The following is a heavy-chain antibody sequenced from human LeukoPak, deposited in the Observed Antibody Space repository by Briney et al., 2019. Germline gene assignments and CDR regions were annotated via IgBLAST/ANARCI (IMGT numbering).Heavy chain of an antibody. D-gene: IGHD3-22*01. Sequence: GGSLRLSCSASGLTFSSYAMHWVRQAPGKGLEYVSAISSNGGSTYYADSVKGRFTISRDNSKNTLYLQMSSLRAEDTAVYYCVKTYYYDSSGYYPFGYWGQGTLVTVSS. CDR3: VKTYYYDSSGYYPFGY. CDR1: GLTFSSYA. J-gene: IGHJ4*02. CDR2: ISSNGGST. V-gene: IGHV3-64D*06.